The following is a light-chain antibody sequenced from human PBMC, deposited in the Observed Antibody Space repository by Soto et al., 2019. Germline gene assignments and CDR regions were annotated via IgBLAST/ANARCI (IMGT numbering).Light chain of an antibody. V-gene: IGKV3-15*01. J-gene: IGKJ1*01. CDR1: QSVSSN. CDR2: GAS. CDR3: QQYGTSPRT. Sequence: EVVMTQTKATLSVSPGERATLSCRASQSVSSNLAWYQQKPGQAPRLLIYGASTRATGIPARFSGSGSGTDFTLTISRLDPEDFAVYYCQQYGTSPRTFGQGTRWMS.